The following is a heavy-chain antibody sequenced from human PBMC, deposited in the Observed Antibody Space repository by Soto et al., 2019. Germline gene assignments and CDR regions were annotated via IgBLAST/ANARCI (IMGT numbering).Heavy chain of an antibody. J-gene: IGHJ4*02. CDR1: GGSITSYY. CDR2: IYYSEST. CDR3: ARGRTLFDY. Sequence: PSGTLSLTFTVCGGSITSYYWSWIRQPPGKGLEWIGYIYYSESTNYNPSLKSRVTISVDTSKNQLSLKLSSVTAADTAVYYCARGRTLFDYWGPGTLVTVSS. V-gene: IGHV4-59*01. D-gene: IGHD1-1*01.